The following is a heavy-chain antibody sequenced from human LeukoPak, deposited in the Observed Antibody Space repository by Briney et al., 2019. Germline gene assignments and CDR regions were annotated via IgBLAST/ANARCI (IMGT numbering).Heavy chain of an antibody. CDR3: ARVYYDGSGYNFDY. Sequence: PSETLSLTCTVSGGSISDYYWSWIRQPPGKGLEWIGYIYYSGSTNHNPSLKSRVTISVDTSKNQFSLKLSSVTAADTAVYYCARVYYDGSGYNFDYWGQGTLVTVSS. D-gene: IGHD3-22*01. J-gene: IGHJ4*02. CDR2: IYYSGST. V-gene: IGHV4-59*01. CDR1: GGSISDYY.